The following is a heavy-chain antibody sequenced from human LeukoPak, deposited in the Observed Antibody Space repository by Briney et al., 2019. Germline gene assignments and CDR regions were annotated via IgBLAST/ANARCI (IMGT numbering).Heavy chain of an antibody. J-gene: IGHJ4*02. CDR3: ARDRGDSSSWSRPFDY. D-gene: IGHD6-13*01. V-gene: IGHV6-1*01. Sequence: SQTLSLTCAISGDSVSSNSAAWNWIRQSPSRGLEWLGRTYYRSKWYNDYAVSVKSRITINPDTSKNQFSLQLNSVTPEDTAVYYCARDRGDSSSWSRPFDYWGQGTLVTVSS. CDR2: TYYRSKWYN. CDR1: GDSVSSNSAA.